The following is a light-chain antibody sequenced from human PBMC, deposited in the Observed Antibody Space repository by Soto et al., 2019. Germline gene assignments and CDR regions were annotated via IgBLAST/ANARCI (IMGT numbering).Light chain of an antibody. CDR1: QSVSSSY. CDR3: QQYGSSPWT. J-gene: IGKJ1*01. V-gene: IGKV3-20*01. Sequence: PGERATLSCRASQSVSSSYLAWYQQKPGQSPRLLIYGASSRATGIPDRISGSGSGTDFTLTISRLEPEDFAVYYCQQYGSSPWTFGQGTKVEIK. CDR2: GAS.